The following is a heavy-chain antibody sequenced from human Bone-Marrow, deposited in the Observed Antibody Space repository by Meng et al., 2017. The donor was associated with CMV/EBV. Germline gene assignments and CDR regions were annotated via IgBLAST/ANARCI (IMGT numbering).Heavy chain of an antibody. V-gene: IGHV3-48*03. J-gene: IGHJ1*01. Sequence: GESLKISCSASGFAFSNYAMSWVRQSPGNGLEWIAFLSGSGHAINYADSVDGRFAISRDSAKDSLFLQMNYLRVEHTVVYYCARDHPRAVWYFQDWAEGTLATFSS. CDR1: GFAFSNYA. CDR2: LSGSGHAI. CDR3: ARDHPRAVWYFQD. D-gene: IGHD3-16*01.